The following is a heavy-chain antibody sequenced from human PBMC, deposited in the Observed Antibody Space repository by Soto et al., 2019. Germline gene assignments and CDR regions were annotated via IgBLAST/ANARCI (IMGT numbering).Heavy chain of an antibody. CDR2: INPNSGGT. J-gene: IGHJ5*02. CDR1: GYTFTGYY. Sequence: ASVKVSCKASGYTFTGYYMHWVRQAPGQGLEWMGWINPNSGGTNYAQKFQGRVTMTRDTSISTAYMELSRLRSDDTAVYYCARVPMDIVVVPAAIWFDPCGQGTRVIVSS. V-gene: IGHV1-2*02. CDR3: ARVPMDIVVVPAAIWFDP. D-gene: IGHD2-2*03.